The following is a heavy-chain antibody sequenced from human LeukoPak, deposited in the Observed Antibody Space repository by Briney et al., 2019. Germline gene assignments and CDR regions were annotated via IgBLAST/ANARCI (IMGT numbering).Heavy chain of an antibody. V-gene: IGHV4-39*01. D-gene: IGHD5-18*01. Sequence: KPSETLSLTCTVSGGSISSSSYYWGWIRQPPGKGLEWIGSIYYSGSTYYNPSLKSRVTISVDTSKNQFSLKLSSVTAADTAVYYCAAPSDTAMVSFVAFDYWGQGTLVTVSS. CDR1: GGSISSSSYY. CDR3: AAPSDTAMVSFVAFDY. CDR2: IYYSGST. J-gene: IGHJ4*02.